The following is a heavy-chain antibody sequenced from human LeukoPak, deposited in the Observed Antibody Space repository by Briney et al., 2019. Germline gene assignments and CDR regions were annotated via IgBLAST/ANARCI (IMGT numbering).Heavy chain of an antibody. J-gene: IGHJ4*02. V-gene: IGHV4-31*03. CDR3: ARGRDGYKKTFDY. D-gene: IGHD5-24*01. CDR2: IYYGGST. CDR1: GGSISSGGYY. Sequence: SETLSLTCTVSGGSISSGGYYWSWIRRHPGKGLEWIGYIYYGGSTYYNPSLKSRVTISVDTSKNQFSLKLSSVTAADTAVYYCARGRDGYKKTFDYWGQGTLVTVSS.